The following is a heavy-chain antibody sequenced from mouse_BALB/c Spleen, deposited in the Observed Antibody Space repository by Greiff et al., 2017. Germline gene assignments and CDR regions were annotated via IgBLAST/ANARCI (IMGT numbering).Heavy chain of an antibody. CDR3: ARTMDGYYPFDY. V-gene: IGHV14-3*02. D-gene: IGHD2-3*01. CDR2: IDPANGNT. J-gene: IGHJ2*01. CDR1: GFNIKDTY. Sequence: EVKLMESGAELVKPGASVKLSCTASGFNIKDTYMHWVKQRPEQGLEWIGRIDPANGNTKYDPKFQGKATITADTSSNTAYLQLSSLTSEDTAVYYCARTMDGYYPFDYWGQGTTLTVSS.